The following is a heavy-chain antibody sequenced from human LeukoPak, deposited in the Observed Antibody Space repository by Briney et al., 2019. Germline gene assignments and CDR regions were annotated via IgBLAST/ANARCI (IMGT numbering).Heavy chain of an antibody. CDR2: ISSSTYI. Sequence: GGSLRLSCAASGFTFTSYTMNWVRQAPGKGLEWVSSISSSTYIYYADSVKGRFTISRDNAKNSLYLQMNSLRAGDTAFYYCAREAYNAFDYWARGTLVTVSS. CDR3: AREAYNAFDY. CDR1: GFTFTSYT. D-gene: IGHD1-1*01. V-gene: IGHV3-21*01. J-gene: IGHJ4*02.